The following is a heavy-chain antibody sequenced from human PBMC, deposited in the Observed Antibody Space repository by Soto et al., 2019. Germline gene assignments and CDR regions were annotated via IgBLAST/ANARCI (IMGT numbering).Heavy chain of an antibody. J-gene: IGHJ4*02. CDR3: ARMILRRTKEYCFDH. V-gene: IGHV2-5*02. Sequence: SGPTLVNPTQTLTLTCTFSGFSLSTSGGGVGWIRQPPGKALEWLALNYWDDDTRYSPSLKSRLTITKDTSKSPVVLTMTNMDAADSGTYYCARMILRRTKEYCFDHWGQGILVTVSS. CDR1: GFSLSTSGGG. D-gene: IGHD3-9*01. CDR2: NYWDDDT.